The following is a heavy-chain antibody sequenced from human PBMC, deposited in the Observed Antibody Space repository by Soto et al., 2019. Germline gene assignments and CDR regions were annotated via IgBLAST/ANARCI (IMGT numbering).Heavy chain of an antibody. CDR2: IYYSGST. CDR3: ARHGPIAAAGTVFDY. J-gene: IGHJ4*02. D-gene: IGHD6-13*01. CDR1: GGSISSYY. Sequence: QVQLQESGPGLVKPSETLSLTCTVSGGSISSYYWSWIRQPPGKGLEWIGYIYYSGSTNYNPSLRSGVTISVVTSTNQFALRLSSVTAADPAVYYCARHGPIAAAGTVFDYWGQGTLVTVSS. V-gene: IGHV4-59*08.